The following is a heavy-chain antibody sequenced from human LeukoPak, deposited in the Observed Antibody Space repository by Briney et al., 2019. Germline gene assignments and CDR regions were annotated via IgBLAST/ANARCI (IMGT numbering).Heavy chain of an antibody. V-gene: IGHV4-59*01. CDR2: IYYSGST. J-gene: IGHJ5*02. CDR3: ARAVLGYYYGSGSYYNWFDP. D-gene: IGHD3-10*01. Sequence: SETLSLTCTVSGGSISSYYWSWIRQPPGKGLEWIGYIYYSGSTNCNPSLKSRVTISVDTSKNQFSLKLSSVTAADTAVYYCARAVLGYYYGSGSYYNWFDPWGQGTLVTVSS. CDR1: GGSISSYY.